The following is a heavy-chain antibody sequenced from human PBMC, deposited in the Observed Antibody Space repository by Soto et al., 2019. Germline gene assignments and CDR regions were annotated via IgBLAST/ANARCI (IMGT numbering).Heavy chain of an antibody. J-gene: IGHJ5*02. D-gene: IGHD4-17*01. CDR3: AKSTVTTRWFDP. CDR1: GGSISSGGYS. CDR2: IYHSGST. V-gene: IGHV4-30-2*01. Sequence: SETLSLTYTVSGGSISSGGYSWSWIRQPPGKGLEWIGYIYHSGSTYYNPSLKSRVTISVDRSKNQFSLKLSSVTAADTAVYYCAKSTVTTRWFDPWGQGTLVTAPQ.